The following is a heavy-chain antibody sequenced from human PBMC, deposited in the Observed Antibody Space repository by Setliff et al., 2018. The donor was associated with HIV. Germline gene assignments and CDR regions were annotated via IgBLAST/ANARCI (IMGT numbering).Heavy chain of an antibody. D-gene: IGHD5-12*01. CDR1: RDSINSHY. J-gene: IGHJ5*02. CDR2: IYYSGST. Sequence: PSETLSLTCTVSRDSINSHYWSWIRQSPGKGLEWIGYIYYSGSTNYNPSLKSRLTISLDTSKKQFSLSLRSVTAADTAIYYCARAYSGYDGGWFDPWGQGTLVTVSS. CDR3: ARAYSGYDGGWFDP. V-gene: IGHV4-59*11.